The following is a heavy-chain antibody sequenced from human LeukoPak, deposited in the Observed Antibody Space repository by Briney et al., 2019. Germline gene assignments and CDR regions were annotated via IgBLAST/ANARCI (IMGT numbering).Heavy chain of an antibody. J-gene: IGHJ3*01. CDR2: VFRTGTA. D-gene: IGHD3-3*01. CDR1: GASISRSTYY. Sequence: PSETLSLTCSVSGASISRSTYYWGWIRQPPGKGLEWIGSVFRTGTAYYNPSLRSRVTVSVDTSKNQFSLKLTSVTAADTAIYYCARSEAFFDFGRGHSDAFDFWGHGTMVTVSS. V-gene: IGHV4-39*01. CDR3: ARSEAFFDFGRGHSDAFDF.